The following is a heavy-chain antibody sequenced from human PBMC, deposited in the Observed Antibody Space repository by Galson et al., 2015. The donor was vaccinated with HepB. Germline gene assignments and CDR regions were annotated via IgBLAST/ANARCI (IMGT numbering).Heavy chain of an antibody. J-gene: IGHJ4*02. V-gene: IGHV3-23*01. D-gene: IGHD1-26*01. CDR1: GFAFSTSG. CDR3: ARLIWDVRGSYFAS. Sequence: SLRLSCAASGFAFSTSGMNWVRQAPGKGLEWVSSISESGSDTFYTDSVKGRFTISRDISKNTLYLQMNSLRAEDTAVYRCARLIWDVRGSYFASWGQGTLVAVSS. CDR2: ISESGSDT.